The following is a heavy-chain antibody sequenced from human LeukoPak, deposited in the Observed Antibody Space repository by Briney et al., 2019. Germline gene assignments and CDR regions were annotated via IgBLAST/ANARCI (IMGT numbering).Heavy chain of an antibody. D-gene: IGHD4-17*01. CDR3: ARFHYGDYRDAFDI. CDR1: GYTFTNYG. J-gene: IGHJ3*02. V-gene: IGHV1-18*01. Sequence: ASVKVSCKASGYTFTNYGFSWVRQAPGQGLERMGWISAYNGNTNYAQKLQGRVTMTTDTYTGNAYMELRSLRSDDTAVYYCARFHYGDYRDAFDIWGQGTMVTVSS. CDR2: ISAYNGNT.